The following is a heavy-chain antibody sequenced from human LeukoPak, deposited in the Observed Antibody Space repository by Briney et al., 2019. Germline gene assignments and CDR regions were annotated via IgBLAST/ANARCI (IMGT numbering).Heavy chain of an antibody. V-gene: IGHV3-23*01. Sequence: PGGSLRLSCAASGFSFSSHGMNWVRQAPGKGLEWVSGISSSGGTTYYADSVKGRFTISRDNAKNSLYLQMNSLRAEDTAVYYCARDGSSYDSSGYYSHNYFDYWGQGTLVTVSS. J-gene: IGHJ4*02. CDR3: ARDGSSYDSSGYYSHNYFDY. CDR2: ISSSGGTT. D-gene: IGHD3-22*01. CDR1: GFSFSSHG.